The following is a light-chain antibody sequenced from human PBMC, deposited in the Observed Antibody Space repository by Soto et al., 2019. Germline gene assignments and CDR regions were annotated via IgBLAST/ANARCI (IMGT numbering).Light chain of an antibody. CDR3: QQYITYSP. Sequence: DIQMTQSPSTLSASVGDIVTITFRARQSLRGWLAWYQQRPGKAPKALIYDASTLASGVPSRFNGSGSGTEFTLTISSLQPDDFATYYCQQYITYSPFGQRTRLEIK. V-gene: IGKV1-5*01. CDR2: DAS. CDR1: QSLRGW. J-gene: IGKJ5*01.